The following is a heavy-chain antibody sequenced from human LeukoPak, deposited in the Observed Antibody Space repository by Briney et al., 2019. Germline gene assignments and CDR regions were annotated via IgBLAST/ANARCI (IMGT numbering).Heavy chain of an antibody. V-gene: IGHV3-21*01. CDR2: ISSSSSYI. CDR3: ARGAYCGGDCYLGAYFDY. J-gene: IGHJ4*02. D-gene: IGHD2-21*02. CDR1: GFTFSSYS. Sequence: GGSLRLSCAASGFTFSSYSMNWVRQAPGKGLEWVSSISSSSSYIYYADSVKGRFTISRDNAKNSLYLQMNSLRAEDTAVYYCARGAYCGGDCYLGAYFDYWGQGTLVTVSS.